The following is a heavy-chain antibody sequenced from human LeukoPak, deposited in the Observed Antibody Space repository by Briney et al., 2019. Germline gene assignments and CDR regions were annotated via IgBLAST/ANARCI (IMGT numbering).Heavy chain of an antibody. D-gene: IGHD2-15*01. CDR3: ERHRDACSGGSCYTYYYYMDV. CDR2: IYPGDSDT. Sequence: GESLKISRQGSGYSFTSYWIGWVRQVPGKGLEWMGIIYPGDSDTRYSPSFQGQVTISADKSISTAYLQWSSLKASDTAMYYCERHRDACSGGSCYTYYYYMDVWGKGTTVTVSS. CDR1: GYSFTSYW. J-gene: IGHJ6*03. V-gene: IGHV5-51*01.